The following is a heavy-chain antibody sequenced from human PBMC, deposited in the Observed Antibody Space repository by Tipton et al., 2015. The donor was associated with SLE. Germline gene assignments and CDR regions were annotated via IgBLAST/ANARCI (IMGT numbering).Heavy chain of an antibody. CDR3: ARVPLVRGLIMTSWGNFDS. CDR1: GFTFDTYA. J-gene: IGHJ4*02. Sequence: SLRLSCVASGFTFDTYAMSWVRQAPGKGLQWVSAISGAGGTTYYADSVKGQFTISRDNSRNTLYLQVHSLRVEDTAVYYCARVPLVRGLIMTSWGNFDSWGQGTLVTVSS. D-gene: IGHD3-10*01. V-gene: IGHV3-23*01. CDR2: ISGAGGTT.